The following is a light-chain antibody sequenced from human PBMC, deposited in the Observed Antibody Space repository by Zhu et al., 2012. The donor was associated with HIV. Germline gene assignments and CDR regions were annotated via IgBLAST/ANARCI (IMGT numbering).Light chain of an antibody. Sequence: EIVLTQSPGTLSLSPGERATLSCRASQSVSSSYLAWYQQKPGQAPRLLIYGASSRATGIPDRFSGSGSGTDFTLTIRRLEPEDFAVYYCQQYGNSITFGPGTRVD. CDR2: GAS. CDR3: QQYGNSIT. J-gene: IGKJ3*01. CDR1: QSVSSSY. V-gene: IGKV3-20*01.